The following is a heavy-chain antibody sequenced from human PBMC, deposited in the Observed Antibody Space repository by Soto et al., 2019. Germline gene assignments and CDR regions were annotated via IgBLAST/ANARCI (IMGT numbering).Heavy chain of an antibody. CDR1: GGSISGYY. CDR2: MYNTGST. Sequence: SETLSLTCSVSGGSISGYYWSWIRQPPGKGLEWIGYMYNTGSTVYNPSFKSRVTISVDTSKNQFSLKLNSVTAADTAVYYCARDLWGYCGTDCYPLDVWGQGTTVT. J-gene: IGHJ6*02. CDR3: ARDLWGYCGTDCYPLDV. V-gene: IGHV4-59*01. D-gene: IGHD2-21*02.